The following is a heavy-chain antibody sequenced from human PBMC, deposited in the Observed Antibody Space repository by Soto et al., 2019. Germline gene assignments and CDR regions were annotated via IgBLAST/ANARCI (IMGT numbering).Heavy chain of an antibody. CDR1: GFTFSNYA. D-gene: IGHD2-2*01. V-gene: IGHV3-23*01. CDR2: LSGSGGST. Sequence: GGSLRLSCTASGFTFSNYAMSWVRQAPGKGLEWVSTLSGSGGSTYYADSVKGRFTISRDNSKNTLYLQMNSLRAEDTAVYYCAKDTVPVATPWFDPWGQGTLVTVSS. J-gene: IGHJ5*02. CDR3: AKDTVPVATPWFDP.